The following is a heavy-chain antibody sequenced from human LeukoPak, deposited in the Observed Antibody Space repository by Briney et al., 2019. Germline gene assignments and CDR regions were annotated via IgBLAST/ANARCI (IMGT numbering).Heavy chain of an antibody. V-gene: IGHV4-4*02. CDR3: ARRPLGSRTRLGGKDWFDP. D-gene: IGHD1-26*01. CDR1: GGSISSNNW. CDR2: IYHSGST. J-gene: IGHJ5*02. Sequence: SETLSLTCVVSGGSISSNNWWGWVRQPPGKGLEWIGEIYHSGSTNYNPSLKSRVTISVDTSKNQFSLKLSSVTAADTAVYYCARRPLGSRTRLGGKDWFDPWGQGTLVTVSS.